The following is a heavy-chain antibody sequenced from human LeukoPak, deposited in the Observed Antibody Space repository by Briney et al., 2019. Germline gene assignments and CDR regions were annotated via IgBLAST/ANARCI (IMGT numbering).Heavy chain of an antibody. CDR1: GVTLSTYA. D-gene: IGHD3-9*01. Sequence: SLRLSCAASGVTLSTYAMSWARQAPGKGLEWVSGISSSGSGGSTYYADSVKGRFTISRDNSKNTLYLQMNSLRAEDTAVYYCAKGGYFDWYGYWGQGTLVTVSS. CDR2: ISSSGSGGST. J-gene: IGHJ4*02. CDR3: AKGGYFDWYGY. V-gene: IGHV3-23*01.